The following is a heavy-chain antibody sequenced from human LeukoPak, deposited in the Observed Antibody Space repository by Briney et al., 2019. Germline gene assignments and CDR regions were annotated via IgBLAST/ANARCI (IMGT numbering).Heavy chain of an antibody. CDR1: GGSISSSSYY. Sequence: SETLSLTCTVSGGSISSSSYYWGWIRQPPGKGLEWIGSIYYSGSAYYNPSLKSRVTISVDTSKNQFSLKLSSVTAADTAVYYCARPGQGTAMVPFDYWGQGTLVTVSS. CDR3: ARPGQGTAMVPFDY. J-gene: IGHJ4*02. D-gene: IGHD5-18*01. CDR2: IYYSGSA. V-gene: IGHV4-39*01.